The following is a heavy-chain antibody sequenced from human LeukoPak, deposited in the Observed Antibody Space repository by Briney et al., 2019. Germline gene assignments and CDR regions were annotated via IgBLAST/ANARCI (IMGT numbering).Heavy chain of an antibody. Sequence: SETLSLTCTVSGGSISSSNYYWGWIRQPPGKGLEWIGSIYYSGSTYYNPSLKSRVTISVDTSKNQFSLKMSSETAADTAVYYCARVGCSGGSCYRSRGAFGIWGQGTMVTVSS. CDR3: ARVGCSGGSCYRSRGAFGI. D-gene: IGHD2-15*01. V-gene: IGHV4-39*07. CDR2: IYYSGST. J-gene: IGHJ3*02. CDR1: GGSISSSNYY.